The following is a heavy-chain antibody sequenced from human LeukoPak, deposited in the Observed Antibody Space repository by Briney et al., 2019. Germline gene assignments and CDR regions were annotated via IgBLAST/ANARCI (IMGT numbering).Heavy chain of an antibody. V-gene: IGHV3-11*04. D-gene: IGHD2-2*01. CDR1: GLTVNSNY. CDR3: ARETRTGGADQRPWWFDP. CDR2: ISSSGSTI. J-gene: IGHJ5*02. Sequence: GGSLRLSCVASGLTVNSNYMSWVRQAPGKGLEWVSYISSSGSTIHYADSVKGRFTISRDNAKNSLYLQMNSLRGEDTAVYYCARETRTGGADQRPWWFDPWGQGTLVTVSS.